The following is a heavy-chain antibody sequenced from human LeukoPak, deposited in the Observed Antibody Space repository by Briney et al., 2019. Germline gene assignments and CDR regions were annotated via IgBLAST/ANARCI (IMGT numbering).Heavy chain of an antibody. V-gene: IGHV4-30-4*08. J-gene: IGHJ5*02. D-gene: IGHD3-16*01. CDR1: SGSISSGDYY. Sequence: SQTLSLTCTVSSGSISSGDYYWSWIRQPPGKGLEWIGYIYYSGSTNYNPSLKSRVTISVDTSKNQFSLKLSSVTAADTAVYYCARYMITFGGVPNWFDPWGQGTLVTVSS. CDR2: IYYSGST. CDR3: ARYMITFGGVPNWFDP.